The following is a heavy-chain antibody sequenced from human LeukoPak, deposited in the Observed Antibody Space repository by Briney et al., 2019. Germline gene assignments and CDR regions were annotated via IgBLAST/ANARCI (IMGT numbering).Heavy chain of an antibody. V-gene: IGHV3-74*01. CDR1: GFTFSSYW. CDR2: INNDGRSTRST. J-gene: IGHJ4*02. D-gene: IGHD3-22*01. Sequence: GGSLRLSCAASGFTFSSYWMHWVRQAPGKGLMWVSRINNDGRSTRSTSYAESVTGRFTMSRDNAKNTLYLQMNSLRAEDTAVYYCARVMYYYDSSGPGVYWGQGTLVTVSS. CDR3: ARVMYYYDSSGPGVY.